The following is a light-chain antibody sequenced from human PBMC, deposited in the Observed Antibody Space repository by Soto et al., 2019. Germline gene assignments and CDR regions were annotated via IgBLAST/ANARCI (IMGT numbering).Light chain of an antibody. V-gene: IGKV1-39*01. CDR2: GAS. J-gene: IGKJ2*01. CDR3: QQSYSSPLYT. CDR1: QTISTY. Sequence: DIQMTQSPSSLSASVGDRVTITCRASQTISTYLNWYQQKPGKGPKLLIYGASSLQSGVPSRFSGSGSGTDFTLTISSLQPEDFATCFCQQSYSSPLYTFGQGTKLEI.